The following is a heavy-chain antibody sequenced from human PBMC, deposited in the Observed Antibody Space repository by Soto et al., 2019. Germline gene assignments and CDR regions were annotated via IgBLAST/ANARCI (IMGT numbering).Heavy chain of an antibody. V-gene: IGHV4-34*01. J-gene: IGHJ4*02. CDR2: INHSGST. CDR1: GGSFSGYY. CDR3: ARGWGRIFDY. Sequence: QVQLQQWGAGLLKPSETLSLTCAVYGGSFSGYYWNWIRQPPGKGLEWIGEINHSGSTNYNPSLKSRVTISVATSKTQFSLRLSFVTAADKAVYYCARGWGRIFDYWGQGTLVTVSS. D-gene: IGHD7-27*01.